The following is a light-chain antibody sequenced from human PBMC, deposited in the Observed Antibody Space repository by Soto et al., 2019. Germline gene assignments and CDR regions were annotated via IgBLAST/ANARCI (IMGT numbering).Light chain of an antibody. CDR3: CSYAGTYTLWV. J-gene: IGLJ3*02. CDR1: SSDVGNYNL. CDR2: DVT. Sequence: QSALTQPRSVSGSPGQSVTISCTGTSSDVGNYNLVSWYQHHPGKAPKLMIYDVTKRPSGVPDRFSASKSGNTASLTISGLQAEDEADYYCCSYAGTYTLWVFGGGTKVTVL. V-gene: IGLV2-11*01.